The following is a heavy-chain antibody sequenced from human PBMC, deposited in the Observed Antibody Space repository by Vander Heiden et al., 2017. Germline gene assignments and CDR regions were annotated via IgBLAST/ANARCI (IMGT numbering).Heavy chain of an antibody. Sequence: QVQLVESGRGVGKPGRSLRLSCAASGLPFSTYVMNWVRQAPGKGLEWVAVISYDGSNKYYADSGKGRFTISRDNSKNTLYLQMDSLRAEDTAVYYCARSPYSGNYYGAFDIWGQGTMVTVSS. V-gene: IGHV3-30*03. CDR2: ISYDGSNK. J-gene: IGHJ3*02. CDR3: ARSPYSGNYYGAFDI. CDR1: GLPFSTYV. D-gene: IGHD1-26*01.